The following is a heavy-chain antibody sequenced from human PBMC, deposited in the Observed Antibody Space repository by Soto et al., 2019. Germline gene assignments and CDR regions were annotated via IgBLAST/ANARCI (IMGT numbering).Heavy chain of an antibody. CDR3: AGDKSPSSGYDSMDY. Sequence: SLRLSCAASGFTFSSYGMHWVRQAPGKGLEWVAVIWYDGGNKYYADSVKGRFTISRDNSKNTLYLQMNSLTAEDTAVYYCAGDKSPSSGYDSMDYWGQGNLVTVSS. V-gene: IGHV3-33*01. CDR1: GFTFSSYG. D-gene: IGHD5-12*01. J-gene: IGHJ4*02. CDR2: IWYDGGNK.